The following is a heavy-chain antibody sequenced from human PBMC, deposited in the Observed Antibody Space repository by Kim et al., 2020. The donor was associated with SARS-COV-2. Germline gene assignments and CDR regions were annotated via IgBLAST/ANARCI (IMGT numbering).Heavy chain of an antibody. CDR2: ISYDGSNK. CDR1: GFTFSSYA. Sequence: GGSLRLSCAASGFTFSSYAMHWVRQAPGKGLEWVAVISYDGSNKYYVDSVKGRFTISRDNSKNTLYLQMNSLRAEDTAVYYCARDSWGGGSWSIPYYFDYWGQGTLVTVSS. V-gene: IGHV3-30*04. D-gene: IGHD6-13*01. J-gene: IGHJ4*02. CDR3: ARDSWGGGSWSIPYYFDY.